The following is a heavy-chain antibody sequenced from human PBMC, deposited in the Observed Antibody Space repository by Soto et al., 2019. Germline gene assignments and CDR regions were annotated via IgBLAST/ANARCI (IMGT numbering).Heavy chain of an antibody. CDR2: IVVGSGNT. D-gene: IGHD2-8*01. Sequence: SVKVSCKASGFTFTSSAVQWVRQARGQRLELIGRIVVGSGNTNYAQRFQERVTITRDMSTSTAYMELSSLRSEDTAVYYCAAQYCTNGVCYSPLYWGQGTLVTVSS. CDR3: AAQYCTNGVCYSPLY. V-gene: IGHV1-58*01. CDR1: GFTFTSSA. J-gene: IGHJ4*02.